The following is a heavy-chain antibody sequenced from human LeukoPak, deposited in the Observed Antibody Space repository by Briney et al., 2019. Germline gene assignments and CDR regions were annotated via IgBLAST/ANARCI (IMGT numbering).Heavy chain of an antibody. J-gene: IGHJ6*04. V-gene: IGHV4-34*01. CDR2: INHSGST. CDR3: AELGITMIGGV. CDR1: GVSFRGYY. D-gene: IGHD3-22*01. Sequence: SETLSLTCAVYGVSFRGYYWSWIRQPPGKGLEWIGEINHSGSTDYNPSLKSRFTISVDTSKNQLSLKLCCVTAACPAVYYCAELGITMIGGVWGKGTTVTISS.